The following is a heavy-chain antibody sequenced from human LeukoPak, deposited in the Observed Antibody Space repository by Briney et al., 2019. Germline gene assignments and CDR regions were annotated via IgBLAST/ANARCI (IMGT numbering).Heavy chain of an antibody. D-gene: IGHD3-10*01. J-gene: IGHJ3*02. CDR1: GGTFSSYA. CDR2: IIPILGIA. V-gene: IGHV1-69*04. Sequence: SVKVSCKASGGTFSSYAISWVRQAPGQGLEWMGRIIPILGIANYAQKFQGRVTITADKSTSTAYMELSSLRSEDTAVYYCARKRNGGSGVINDAFDIWGQGTMVTVSS. CDR3: ARKRNGGSGVINDAFDI.